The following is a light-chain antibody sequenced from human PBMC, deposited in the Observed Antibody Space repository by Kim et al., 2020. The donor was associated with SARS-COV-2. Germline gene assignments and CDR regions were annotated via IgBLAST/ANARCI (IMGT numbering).Light chain of an antibody. CDR1: QTIAKY. V-gene: IGKV1-39*01. CDR2: DAT. J-gene: IGKJ5*01. CDR3: QQSYTTPIT. Sequence: DIEMTQSPSSLSAWVGDRVTISCRASQTIAKYVNWYQQRPGKAPKILLFDATTLHVGVPSSFSGSASGTDFTLTISGVQVEDFATYFCQQSYTTPITFGQGTRLEIK.